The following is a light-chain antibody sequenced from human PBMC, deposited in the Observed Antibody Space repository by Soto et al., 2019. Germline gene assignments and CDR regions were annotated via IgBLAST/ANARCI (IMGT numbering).Light chain of an antibody. V-gene: IGKV3-15*01. J-gene: IGKJ2*01. Sequence: EIVMTQSPATLSVSPGERATLSCRASQSVSSNLAWYQQKPGQAPSLVIYDTYIRATGIPARFSGSGSGTEFTLTISSLQSEDFAVYNCQQYNKWPRTFGQGTKVDIK. CDR2: DTY. CDR3: QQYNKWPRT. CDR1: QSVSSN.